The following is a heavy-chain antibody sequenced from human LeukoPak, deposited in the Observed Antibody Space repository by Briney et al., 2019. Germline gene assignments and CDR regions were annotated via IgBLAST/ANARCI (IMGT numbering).Heavy chain of an antibody. CDR2: ISSSSSYT. J-gene: IGHJ4*02. CDR3: ARASYSSSSYFDY. Sequence: GGSLRLSCAASGFTFSDYYMSWIRQAPGKGLEWVSYISSSSSYTNCADSVKGRFTISRDNAKNSLYLQMNSLRAEDTAVYYCARASYSSSSYFDYWGQGTLVTVSS. D-gene: IGHD6-6*01. CDR1: GFTFSDYY. V-gene: IGHV3-11*06.